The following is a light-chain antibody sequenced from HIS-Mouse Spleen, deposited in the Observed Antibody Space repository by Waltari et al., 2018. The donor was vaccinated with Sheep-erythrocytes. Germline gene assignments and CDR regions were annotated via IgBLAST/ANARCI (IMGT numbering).Light chain of an antibody. CDR2: DAS. Sequence: AIQLTQSPSSLSASVGDRVTITCRASQGISSALAWYQQKPGKTPKLLIYDASRLESGVPSRFSGSGSGTDFTLTISSLQPEDFATYYCQQFNSHPMYTFGQGTKLEIK. J-gene: IGKJ2*01. V-gene: IGKV1-13*02. CDR1: QGISSA. CDR3: QQFNSHPMYT.